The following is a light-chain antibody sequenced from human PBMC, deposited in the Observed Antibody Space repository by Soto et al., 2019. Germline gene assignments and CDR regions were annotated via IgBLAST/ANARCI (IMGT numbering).Light chain of an antibody. CDR3: QRYNGD. CDR2: DAS. CDR1: QRISLL. J-gene: IGKJ2*01. Sequence: DIQMTQSPSTLSASVGDRVTITCRASQRISLLLAWYQQKPGKAPKLLIYDASSCASGVPSRFSGSGSGTEFTLTISSLQPDDFATYYCQRYNGDFGQRAKVDI. V-gene: IGKV1-5*01.